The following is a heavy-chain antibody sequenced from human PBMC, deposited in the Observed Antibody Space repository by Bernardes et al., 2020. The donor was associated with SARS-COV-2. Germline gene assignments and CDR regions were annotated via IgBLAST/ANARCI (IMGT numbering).Heavy chain of an antibody. D-gene: IGHD1-26*01. CDR2: INSDGSST. V-gene: IGHV3-74*01. CDR1: GFTFSSYW. Sequence: GGSLRLSCAASGFTFSSYWMHWVRQAPGKGLVWVSRINSDGSSTSYADSVKGRFTISRDNAKNTLYLQMNSLRAEDTAVYYCARDSEWELPLLYYYYYGMDVWGQGTTVTVSS. J-gene: IGHJ6*02. CDR3: ARDSEWELPLLYYYYYGMDV.